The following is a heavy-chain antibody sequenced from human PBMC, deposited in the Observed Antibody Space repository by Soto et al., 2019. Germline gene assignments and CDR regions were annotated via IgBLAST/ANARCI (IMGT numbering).Heavy chain of an antibody. D-gene: IGHD3-10*01. Sequence: GSVRVSCEASGGTFSSCAISWVRQAPGQGLEWMGWIDPKNGGTVSAQKFQGRLTMTRDTSISTVYMDLSGLTSDDTALYYCGRDDYGIFPYWGQGSLVTVSS. CDR2: IDPKNGGT. CDR3: GRDDYGIFPY. J-gene: IGHJ4*02. V-gene: IGHV1-2*02. CDR1: GGTFSSCA.